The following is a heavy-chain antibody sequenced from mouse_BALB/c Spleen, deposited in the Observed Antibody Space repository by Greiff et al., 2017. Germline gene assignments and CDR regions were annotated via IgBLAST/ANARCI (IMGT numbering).Heavy chain of an antibody. J-gene: IGHJ4*01. Sequence: VQLQQSGAELVRPGASVTLSCKASGYTFTDYEMHWVKQTPVHGLEWIGAIDPETGGTAYNQKFKGKATLTADKSSSTAYMELRSLTSEDSAVYYCTNIYYGNYGDYYAMDYWGQGTSVTVSS. CDR3: TNIYYGNYGDYYAMDY. CDR2: IDPETGGT. V-gene: IGHV1-15*01. CDR1: GYTFTDYE. D-gene: IGHD2-1*01.